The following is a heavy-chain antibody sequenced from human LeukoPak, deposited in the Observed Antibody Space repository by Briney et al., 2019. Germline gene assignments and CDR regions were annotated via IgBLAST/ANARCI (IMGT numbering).Heavy chain of an antibody. J-gene: IGHJ6*03. CDR1: GYTITSYY. V-gene: IGHV1-46*01. CDR3: ARGTYSAYELGSYVDV. D-gene: IGHD5-12*01. CDR2: INPSAGST. Sequence: ASVKVSCKASGYTITSYYMHSVRQAPGQGLEWMGIINPSAGSTRHAQKFQGRVTTTRDKSTNTAKMELSSPRSKDTALHYCARGTYSAYELGSYVDVWGKGTTVT.